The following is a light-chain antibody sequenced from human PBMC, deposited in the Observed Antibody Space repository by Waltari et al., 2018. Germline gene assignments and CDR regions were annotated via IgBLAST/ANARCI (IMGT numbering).Light chain of an antibody. CDR3: SSYTSISTYV. CDR2: EVS. CDR1: NSNVGSYNL. J-gene: IGLJ1*01. Sequence: QSALTQPASVSGSPGQSINISCTGSNSNVGSYNLVSWYQQHPGRAPKLIIYEVSNWPSGISNRFSGSKSDKTASLTISGLQTEDEADYYCSSYTSISTYVFGTGTKVTVL. V-gene: IGLV2-14*02.